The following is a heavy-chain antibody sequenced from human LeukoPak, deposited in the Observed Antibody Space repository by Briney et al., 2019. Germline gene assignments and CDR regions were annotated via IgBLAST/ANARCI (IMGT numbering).Heavy chain of an antibody. CDR3: ARAPGGNSRLAY. CDR2: ISYSGST. D-gene: IGHD4-23*01. CDR1: GGSISSGGYY. V-gene: IGHV4-31*03. J-gene: IGHJ4*02. Sequence: PSETLSLTCTVSGGSISSGGYYWSWVRHHPGKGLEWIGHISYSGSTYYNPSLESRVVMSIDVSQNQFSLMVSSLTAADTAVYYCARAPGGNSRLAYWRQGTLVTVSS.